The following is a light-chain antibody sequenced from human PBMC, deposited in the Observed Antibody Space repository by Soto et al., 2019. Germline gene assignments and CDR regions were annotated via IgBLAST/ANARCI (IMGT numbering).Light chain of an antibody. V-gene: IGKV1-39*01. CDR2: AAS. CDR1: QSISSY. CDR3: QQSYSTPVT. J-gene: IGKJ2*01. Sequence: DIQMTQSPSSLSASVGDRVTITCRASQSISSYLNWYQQKPGKAPKLLIYAASSLQRGVPSRFSGSGSGTDFTLTISSLQPEDFATYYCQQSYSTPVTFGRGTKLEIK.